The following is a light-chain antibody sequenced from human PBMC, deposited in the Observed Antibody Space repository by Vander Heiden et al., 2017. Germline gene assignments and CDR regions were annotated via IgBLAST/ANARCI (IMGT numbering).Light chain of an antibody. V-gene: IGKV4-1*01. CDR1: HDLLYNVNDKNY. CDR2: WAS. Sequence: VLTQSPDSLAVSLGVRATINCKSSHDLLYNVNDKNYLAWYQQRPGQPPKLLIYWASTRESGVPDRFSGSGSERNFTLTISSLQAEDVAVYYCQQDDSALWTLGQGTNVEV. CDR3: QQDDSALWT. J-gene: IGKJ1*01.